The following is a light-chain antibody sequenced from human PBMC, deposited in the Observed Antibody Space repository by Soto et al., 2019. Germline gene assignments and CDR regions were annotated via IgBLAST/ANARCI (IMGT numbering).Light chain of an antibody. J-gene: IGLJ1*01. Sequence: QSVLTQPPSASGTPGQRVTISCSGSSSNIGAGFDVHWFQHFPGTAPKLLIYGTTNRPSGVPDRFSGSKSGASASLAITGLQAEDEADYYCQSYDTSLGGYYVFGTGTKLTVL. CDR1: SSNIGAGFD. CDR2: GTT. V-gene: IGLV1-40*01. CDR3: QSYDTSLGGYYV.